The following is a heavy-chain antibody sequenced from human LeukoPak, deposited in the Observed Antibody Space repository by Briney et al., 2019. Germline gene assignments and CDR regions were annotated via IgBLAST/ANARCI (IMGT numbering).Heavy chain of an antibody. J-gene: IGHJ4*02. D-gene: IGHD3-9*01. CDR3: ARDRGYYDILTGI. CDR1: GYTFTSYG. CDR2: IGAYNGNT. Sequence: ASVKVSCKASGYTFTSYGSSWVRQAPGQGLEGMGWIGAYNGNTNYAQKLQGRVTMTTDTSTSTAYMELRSLRSDDTAVYYCARDRGYYDILTGIWGQGTLVTVSS. V-gene: IGHV1-18*04.